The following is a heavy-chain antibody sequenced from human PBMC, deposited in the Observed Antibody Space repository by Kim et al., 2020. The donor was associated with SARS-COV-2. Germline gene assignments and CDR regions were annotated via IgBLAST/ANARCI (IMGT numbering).Heavy chain of an antibody. CDR1: GDSVSSNSAA. V-gene: IGHV6-1*01. CDR3: ARVRYCSGGSCSSEMDV. CDR2: TYYRSKWYN. D-gene: IGHD2-15*01. Sequence: SQTLSLTCAISGDSVSSNSAAWNWIRQSPSRGLEWLGRTYYRSKWYNDYAVSVKSRITINPDTSKNQFSLQLNSVTPEDTAVYYCARVRYCSGGSCSSEMDVWGQGTTVTVSS. J-gene: IGHJ6*02.